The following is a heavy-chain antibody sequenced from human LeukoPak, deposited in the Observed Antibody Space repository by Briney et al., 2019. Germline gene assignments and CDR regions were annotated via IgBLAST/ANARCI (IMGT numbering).Heavy chain of an antibody. D-gene: IGHD2-15*01. CDR3: ARVPFHCSGGSCYPGGFFDY. V-gene: IGHV1-2*02. CDR1: GYTFTGYY. J-gene: IGHJ4*02. Sequence: RRASVTVSCKASGYTFTGYYMHWVRQAPGQGLEWMGWINPNSGGTNYAQKFQGRVTMTRDTSISTAYMELSRLRSDDTAVYYCARVPFHCSGGSCYPGGFFDYWGQGTLVTVSS. CDR2: INPNSGGT.